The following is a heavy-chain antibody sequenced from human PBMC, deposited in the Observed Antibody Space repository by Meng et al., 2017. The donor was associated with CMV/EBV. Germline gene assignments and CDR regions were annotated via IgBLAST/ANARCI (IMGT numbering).Heavy chain of an antibody. Sequence: SETLSLTCTVSGSSISRGYFWGWIRQPPGKGLGWIGSIHHSGSTYYKSSLKSRVTISVDTAKNQFSLKLSSVTAADTAVYYCARDLTLSAVPAAVGYWGQGTLVTVSS. J-gene: IGHJ4*02. D-gene: IGHD2-2*01. CDR2: IHHSGST. CDR1: GSSISRGYF. V-gene: IGHV4-38-2*02. CDR3: ARDLTLSAVPAAVGY.